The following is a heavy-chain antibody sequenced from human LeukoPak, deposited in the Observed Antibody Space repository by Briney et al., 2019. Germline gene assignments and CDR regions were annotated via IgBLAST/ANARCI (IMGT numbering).Heavy chain of an antibody. CDR1: GGSFSGYY. CDR3: ARRRYSYGRYFDY. CDR2: INHSGST. V-gene: IGHV4-34*01. Sequence: SETLSLTCAVYGGSFSGYYWSWIRQPPGKGLEWIGEINHSGSTNYNPSLKSRVTISVDTSKNQFSLKLSPVTAADTAVYYCARRRYSYGRYFDYWGQGTLVTVSS. D-gene: IGHD5-18*01. J-gene: IGHJ4*02.